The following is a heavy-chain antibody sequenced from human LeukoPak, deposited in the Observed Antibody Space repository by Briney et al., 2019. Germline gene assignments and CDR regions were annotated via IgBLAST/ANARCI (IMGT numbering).Heavy chain of an antibody. D-gene: IGHD6-13*01. CDR3: ARVRQQLVPNYFDY. V-gene: IGHV4-34*01. CDR2: SNHSGST. J-gene: IGHJ4*02. Sequence: SETLSLTCAVYGGSFSGYYWSWIRQPPGKGLEWIGESNHSGSTNYNPSLKSRVTISVDTSKNQFSLKLSSVTAADTAVYYCARVRQQLVPNYFDYWGQGTLVTVSS. CDR1: GGSFSGYY.